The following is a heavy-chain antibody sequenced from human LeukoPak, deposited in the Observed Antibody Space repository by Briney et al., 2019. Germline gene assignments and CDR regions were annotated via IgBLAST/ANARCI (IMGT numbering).Heavy chain of an antibody. CDR3: ARGPRVVVVPRHWFDP. CDR2: INHSGST. D-gene: IGHD2-15*01. V-gene: IGHV4-34*01. CDR1: GGSFSGYY. Sequence: SETLSLTCAVYGGSFSGYYWSWIRRPPGKGLEWIGEINHSGSTNYNPSLKSRVTISVDTSKNQFSLKLSSVTAADTAVHYCARGPRVVVVPRHWFDPWGQGTLVTVSS. J-gene: IGHJ5*02.